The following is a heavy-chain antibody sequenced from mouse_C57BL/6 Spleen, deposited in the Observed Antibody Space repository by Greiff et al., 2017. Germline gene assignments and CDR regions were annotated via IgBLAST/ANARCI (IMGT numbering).Heavy chain of an antibody. CDR3: ARHGSSPYYAMDY. V-gene: IGHV1-55*01. CDR2: IYPGSGSP. J-gene: IGHJ4*01. CDR1: GYTFTSYW. Sequence: QVQLQQPGAELVKPGASVKMSCKASGYTFTSYWITWVKQRPGQGLEWIGDIYPGSGSPNYNEKFKSKATLTVDTSSSTAYMQLSSLTSEDSAVYYCARHGSSPYYAMDYWGQGTSVTVSS. D-gene: IGHD1-1*01.